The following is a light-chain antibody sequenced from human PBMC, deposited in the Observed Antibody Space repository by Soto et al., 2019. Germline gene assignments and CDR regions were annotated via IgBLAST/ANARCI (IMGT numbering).Light chain of an antibody. V-gene: IGKV3-15*01. CDR2: DAS. CDR3: QHYNNWPPGT. J-gene: IGKJ2*01. Sequence: EIVMTQSPGTLSVSPGERATLSCRASQSVSRNLAWYQQKPGQAPRLLFYDASTRATGIPARFSGGGSGTEFTLTISSLQSEDFAVYYCQHYNNWPPGTFGQGTKLEI. CDR1: QSVSRN.